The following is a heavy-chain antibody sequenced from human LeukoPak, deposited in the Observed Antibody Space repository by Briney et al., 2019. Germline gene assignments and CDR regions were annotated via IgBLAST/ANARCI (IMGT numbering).Heavy chain of an antibody. D-gene: IGHD6-19*01. Sequence: ATVKISCKASGYTFTDYYMNWVQQAPGKGLEWMGRVNPEDGETIYAEKFQGRLTMTADTSTDTAYMELRSLRSDDTAVYYCARGGYSSGWGAFDYWGQGTLVTVSS. CDR2: VNPEDGET. CDR3: ARGGYSSGWGAFDY. CDR1: GYTFTDYY. V-gene: IGHV1-69-2*01. J-gene: IGHJ4*02.